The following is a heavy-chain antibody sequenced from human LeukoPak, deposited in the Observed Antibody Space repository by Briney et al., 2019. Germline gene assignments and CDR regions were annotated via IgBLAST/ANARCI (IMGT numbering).Heavy chain of an antibody. Sequence: PSETLSLTCSVSGGSVSSYYWSWIRQPAGRGREWIWRISASGSSNYHPSLRSRVILSGDTPKNQVYLNLSPLTVEDTAVYYCATGGGGPRWVDPWGQGTLVTVSS. CDR3: ATGGGGPRWVDP. D-gene: IGHD6-25*01. CDR1: GGSVSSYY. J-gene: IGHJ5*02. V-gene: IGHV4-4*07. CDR2: ISASGSS.